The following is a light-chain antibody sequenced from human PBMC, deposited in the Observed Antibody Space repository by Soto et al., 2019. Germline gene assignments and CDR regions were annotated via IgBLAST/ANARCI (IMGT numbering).Light chain of an antibody. V-gene: IGKV3-11*01. Sequence: ETVLTQSPATLSLSPGGTATLSFRASQSLGSFLAWYQQKPGQAPRLVIYDAATRATGIPARFSGSGSGTDFTLTITGLAPEDFGVYYCQQRSNWPTFGGGTKVDIK. CDR3: QQRSNWPT. CDR2: DAA. CDR1: QSLGSF. J-gene: IGKJ4*01.